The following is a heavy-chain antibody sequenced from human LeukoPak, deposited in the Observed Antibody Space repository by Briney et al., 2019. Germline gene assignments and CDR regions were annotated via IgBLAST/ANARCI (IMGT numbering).Heavy chain of an antibody. CDR1: RYTFTRYY. Sequence: ASVRVSCTPSRYTFTRYYLHGLRQAPGQGGEGWGWINTNSGYTNYAQKFQGRVTMTRDTSISTGYMELSRLRSDDTAVYYCARDRVDSVRGYSGYDLECWGQGTLVTVSS. CDR3: ARDRVDSVRGYSGYDLEC. V-gene: IGHV1-2*02. D-gene: IGHD5-12*01. J-gene: IGHJ4*02. CDR2: INTNSGYT.